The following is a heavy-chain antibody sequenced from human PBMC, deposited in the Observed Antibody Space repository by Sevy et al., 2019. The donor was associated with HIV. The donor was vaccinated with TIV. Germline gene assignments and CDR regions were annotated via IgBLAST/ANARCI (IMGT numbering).Heavy chain of an antibody. D-gene: IGHD4-4*01. CDR2: ISYDGSNK. V-gene: IGHV3-30*18. J-gene: IGHJ6*02. CDR1: GFTFSSYG. Sequence: GGSLRLSCAASGFTFSSYGMHWVRQAPGKGLEWVAVISYDGSNKYYADSVKGRFTISRDNSKNTLYLQMNSLRAEDTAVYYCAKDRGVTTDYYYYGMDVWGQRTTVTVSS. CDR3: AKDRGVTTDYYYYGMDV.